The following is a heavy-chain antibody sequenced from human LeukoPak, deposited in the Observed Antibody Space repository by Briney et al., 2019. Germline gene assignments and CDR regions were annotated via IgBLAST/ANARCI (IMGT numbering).Heavy chain of an antibody. D-gene: IGHD2-2*01. J-gene: IGHJ4*02. CDR1: GYTFTNYF. V-gene: IGHV5-51*01. CDR3: ARRSNCCSSTSCYSDY. Sequence: GESLKISCKASGYTFTNYFIGWVRQMPGKGLEWMGIIYPGDSDTRYSPSFQAQVTISADKSISTAYLQWSSLKASDTAMYYCARRSNCCSSTSCYSDYWGQGTLVTVSS. CDR2: IYPGDSDT.